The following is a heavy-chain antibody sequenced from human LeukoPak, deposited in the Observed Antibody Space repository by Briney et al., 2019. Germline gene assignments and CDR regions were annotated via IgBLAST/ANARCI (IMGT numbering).Heavy chain of an antibody. D-gene: IGHD2-2*01. Sequence: PGGSLRLSCAASGFTFSTYAMSWVRQAPGKGLEWVSAISNSGSSTYCADSVKGRFTISRDTSKNTLYLQMNSLRAEDTAVYYCASWLPAATQVEYYYYGMDVWGQGTTVTVSS. CDR1: GFTFSTYA. V-gene: IGHV3-23*01. J-gene: IGHJ6*02. CDR2: ISNSGSST. CDR3: ASWLPAATQVEYYYYGMDV.